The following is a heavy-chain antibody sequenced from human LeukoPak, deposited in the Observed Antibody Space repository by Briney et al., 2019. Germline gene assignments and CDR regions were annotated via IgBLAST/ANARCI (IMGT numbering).Heavy chain of an antibody. J-gene: IGHJ4*02. D-gene: IGHD5-12*01. CDR1: GFTFSSSS. V-gene: IGHV3-23*01. CDR3: AREIFSGLLYIDY. CDR2: ITDAVGST. Sequence: GGSLRLSCAASGFTFSSSSISWVRQAPGKGLEWVSAITDAVGSTHYADSVKGRFTISSDNSKNTVNLQMNSLRPEDMAVYYCAREIFSGLLYIDYWGQGTLVTVSS.